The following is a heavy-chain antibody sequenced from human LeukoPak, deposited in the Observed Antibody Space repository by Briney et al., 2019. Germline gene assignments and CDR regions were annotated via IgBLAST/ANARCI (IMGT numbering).Heavy chain of an antibody. V-gene: IGHV4-34*01. Sequence: SETLSLTCAVYGGSFSGYYWSWIRQPPGKGLEWIGEINHSGSTNYNPSLKSRVTISVDTSKNQFSLKLSSVTAADTAVYYCARVPVVVTAIEDDYYYYYYMDVWGKGTTVTISS. J-gene: IGHJ6*03. CDR1: GGSFSGYY. CDR2: INHSGST. CDR3: ARVPVVVTAIEDDYYYYYYMDV. D-gene: IGHD2-21*02.